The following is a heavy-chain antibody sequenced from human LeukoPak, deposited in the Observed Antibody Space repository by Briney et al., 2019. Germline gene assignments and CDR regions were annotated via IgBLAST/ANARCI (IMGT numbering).Heavy chain of an antibody. V-gene: IGHV3-49*03. CDR3: TRDRTRLRYFDWLSRTPLDAFDI. CDR2: IRSKAYGGTT. Sequence: GRSLRLSCTASGFTFGDYAMSWFRQAPGKGLEWVGFIRSKAYGGTTEYAASVKGRFTISRDDSKSIAYLQMNSLKTEDTAVYYCTRDRTRLRYFDWLSRTPLDAFDIWGQGTMVTVSS. CDR1: GFTFGDYA. J-gene: IGHJ3*02. D-gene: IGHD3-9*01.